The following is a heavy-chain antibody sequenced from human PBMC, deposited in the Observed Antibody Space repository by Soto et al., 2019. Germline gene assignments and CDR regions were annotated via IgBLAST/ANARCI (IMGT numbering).Heavy chain of an antibody. J-gene: IGHJ6*03. CDR3: ARDSGYCSGGSCYGYYMDV. V-gene: IGHV3-53*04. D-gene: IGHD2-15*01. Sequence: GGSLRLSCAASGFTVSSNYMSWVRQAPGKGLEWVSVIYSGGSTYYADSVKGRFTISRHNSKNTLYLQMNSLRAEDTAVYYCARDSGYCSGGSCYGYYMDVWGKGTTVTVSS. CDR1: GFTVSSNY. CDR2: IYSGGST.